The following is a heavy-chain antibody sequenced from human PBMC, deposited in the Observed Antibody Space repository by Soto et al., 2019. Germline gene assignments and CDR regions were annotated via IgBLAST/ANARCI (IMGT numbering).Heavy chain of an antibody. CDR3: ASVPEGIVVVVAAGAFDI. CDR1: GYTFTSYA. Sequence: ASVKVSCKASGYTFTSYAMHWVRQAPGQRLEWMGWINAGNGNTKYSQKFQGRVTITRDTSASTAYMELSSLRSEDTAVYYCASVPEGIVVVVAAGAFDIWGQGTMVTVSS. D-gene: IGHD2-15*01. CDR2: INAGNGNT. V-gene: IGHV1-3*01. J-gene: IGHJ3*02.